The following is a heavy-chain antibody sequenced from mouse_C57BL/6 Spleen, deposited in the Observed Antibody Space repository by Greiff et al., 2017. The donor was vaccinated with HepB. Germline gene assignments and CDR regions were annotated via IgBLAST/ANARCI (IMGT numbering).Heavy chain of an antibody. CDR2: IYPGDGDT. CDR1: GYAFSSYW. D-gene: IGHD3-3*01. J-gene: IGHJ4*01. CDR3: ARSARDYAMDD. Sequence: QVQLQQSGAELVKPGASVKISCKASGYAFSSYWMNWVKQRPGKGLEWIGQIYPGDGDTNYNGKSKGKATLTADKSSSTAYMQLSSLTSEDSAVYFCARSARDYAMDDWGQGTSVTVSS. V-gene: IGHV1-80*01.